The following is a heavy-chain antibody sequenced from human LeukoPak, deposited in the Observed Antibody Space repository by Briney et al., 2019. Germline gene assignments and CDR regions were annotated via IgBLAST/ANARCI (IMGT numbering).Heavy chain of an antibody. D-gene: IGHD1-26*01. V-gene: IGHV3-9*01. CDR3: AQAVGVASLIVDYLHI. CDR1: GFTFDDYA. J-gene: IGHJ3*02. CDR2: ITWNSGSI. Sequence: GRSLRLSCEASGFTFDDYAMHWVRQVPGKGLEWVSGITWNSGSIVYADSVKGRFTISRDNAKNSLYLQMNSLRDEDTALYYCAQAVGVASLIVDYLHIWGQGTMVTVSS.